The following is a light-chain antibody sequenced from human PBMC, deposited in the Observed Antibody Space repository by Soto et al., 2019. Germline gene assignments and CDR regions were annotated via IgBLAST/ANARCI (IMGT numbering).Light chain of an antibody. J-gene: IGLJ1*01. CDR2: DVS. CDR3: CSYAGNYLYL. Sequence: QSVLTQPRSVSWSPGQSVTISCTGTSNDVGRYNSVSWYQQHPGKAPKLMIYDVSKRPSGVPDRFSASKSGNTASLTISGLQTEDEADYYCCSYAGNYLYLFATGTKVTVL. V-gene: IGLV2-11*01. CDR1: SNDVGRYNS.